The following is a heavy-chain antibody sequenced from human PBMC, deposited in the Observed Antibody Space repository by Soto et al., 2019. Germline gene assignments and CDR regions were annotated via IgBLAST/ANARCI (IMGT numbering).Heavy chain of an antibody. CDR1: NYTFSGYA. CDR2: ISGYNGHT. D-gene: IGHD1-26*01. V-gene: IGHV1-18*01. Sequence: QVHLEQSGGEVKKPGASVKVSCKASNYTFSGYAISWVRQAPGQGLGWMGWISGYNGHTTYAPKFQGRLTMTTDTSTTTAYMDLRSLGSDDTAIYYCARLLQYFAPDYWGQGTLVTVSS. J-gene: IGHJ4*02. CDR3: ARLLQYFAPDY.